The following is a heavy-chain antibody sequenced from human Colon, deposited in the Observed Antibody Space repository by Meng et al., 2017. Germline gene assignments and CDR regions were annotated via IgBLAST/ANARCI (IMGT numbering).Heavy chain of an antibody. CDR3: ATPRFGLYGDYGF. J-gene: IGHJ4*02. Sequence: SETLSLTCAVSGYSISSGYYCGWIRQPPGKGLEWIGSVHHSGRTYYNPSLKSRITMSVDPSTNQFSLKLSSVTAADTAVYYCATPRFGLYGDYGFWGQGTLVTVSS. D-gene: IGHD4-17*01. CDR2: VHHSGRT. CDR1: GYSISSGYY. V-gene: IGHV4-38-2*01.